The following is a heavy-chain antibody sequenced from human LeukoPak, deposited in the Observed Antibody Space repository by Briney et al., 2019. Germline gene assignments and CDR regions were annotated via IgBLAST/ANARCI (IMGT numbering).Heavy chain of an antibody. V-gene: IGHV3-33*08. Sequence: PGRSLRLSCAASGFTFTSYGIHWVRQAPGKGLEWVAVIWYGGTNKYYADSVKGRFTISRDSSKNMLFLQMNSLRPEDTAVYYCARDRELLWFGGDYGMDVWGQGTTVTVSS. CDR2: IWYGGTNK. CDR1: GFTFTSYG. CDR3: ARDRELLWFGGDYGMDV. D-gene: IGHD3-10*01. J-gene: IGHJ6*02.